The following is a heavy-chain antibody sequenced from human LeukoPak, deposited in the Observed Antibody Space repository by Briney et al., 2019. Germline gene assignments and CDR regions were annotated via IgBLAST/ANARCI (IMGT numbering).Heavy chain of an antibody. V-gene: IGHV3-30-3*01. Sequence: GGSLRLFCAASGFTFSSYAMHWVRQAPGKGLEWVAVISYDGSNKYYADSVKGRFTISRDNSKNTLYLQMNSLRAEDTAVYYCARVYSSGSTDYWGQGTLVTVSS. CDR1: GFTFSSYA. D-gene: IGHD6-19*01. CDR2: ISYDGSNK. J-gene: IGHJ4*02. CDR3: ARVYSSGSTDY.